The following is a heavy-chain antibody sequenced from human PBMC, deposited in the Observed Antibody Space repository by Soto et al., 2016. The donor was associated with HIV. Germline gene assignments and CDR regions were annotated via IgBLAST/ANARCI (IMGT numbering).Heavy chain of an antibody. J-gene: IGHJ5*02. Sequence: QVQLVQSGAEVKKPGASVKVSCKASGYTFSGYYMHWVRQAPGQGLEWMGWINPNSGGTNYAQKFQGRVTMTRDTSTSTAYMELRSLRSDDTAVYYCARIYGSGIPNWFDPWGQGTLVTVSS. D-gene: IGHD3-10*01. CDR1: GYTFSGYY. CDR3: ARIYGSGIPNWFDP. CDR2: INPNSGGT. V-gene: IGHV1-2*02.